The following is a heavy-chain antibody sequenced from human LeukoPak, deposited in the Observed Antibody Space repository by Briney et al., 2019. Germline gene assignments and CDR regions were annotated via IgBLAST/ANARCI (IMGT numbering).Heavy chain of an antibody. J-gene: IGHJ4*02. CDR1: GFTFSSYG. D-gene: IGHD6-19*01. Sequence: PGRSLRLSCAASGFTFSSYGMHWVRQAPGKGLEWVAVISYDGSNKYYADSVKGRFTISRDNSKNTLYPQMNSLRAEDTAVYYCAKDPSSGPTTNDYWGQGTLVTVSS. V-gene: IGHV3-30*18. CDR2: ISYDGSNK. CDR3: AKDPSSGPTTNDY.